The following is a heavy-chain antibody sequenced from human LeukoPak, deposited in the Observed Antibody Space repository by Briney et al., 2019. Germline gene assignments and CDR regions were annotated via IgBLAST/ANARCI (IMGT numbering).Heavy chain of an antibody. D-gene: IGHD3-10*01. Sequence: QPGGSLRLPCAASKFTFVNYAMSWVRQAPGKGLEWVSTISGSGDATYYADSVKGRFTISRDNSKSTLYLQMNSLRAEDTALYCCARAYYYDSGSYYGHFDYWGRGTLVTVSS. CDR1: KFTFVNYA. CDR3: ARAYYYDSGSYYGHFDY. CDR2: ISGSGDAT. J-gene: IGHJ4*02. V-gene: IGHV3-23*01.